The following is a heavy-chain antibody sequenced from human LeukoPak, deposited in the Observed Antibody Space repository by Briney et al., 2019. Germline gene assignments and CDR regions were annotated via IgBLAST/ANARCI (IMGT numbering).Heavy chain of an antibody. CDR1: VGSFSGYF. D-gene: IGHD6-13*01. J-gene: IGHJ5*02. CDR2: INHSGST. V-gene: IGHV4-34*01. CDR3: ARGSEQQLVSGWFDP. Sequence: SETLSLTCAVYVGSFSGYFWSWIRQPPGKGLEWIGEINHSGSTNYNPSLKSRVTISVDTSKNQFSLKLSSVTAADTAVYYCARGSEQQLVSGWFDPWGQGTLVTVSS.